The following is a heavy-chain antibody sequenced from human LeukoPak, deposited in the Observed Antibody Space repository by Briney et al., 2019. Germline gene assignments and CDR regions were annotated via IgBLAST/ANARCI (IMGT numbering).Heavy chain of an antibody. V-gene: IGHV3-21*04. CDR1: GFSFSNYA. J-gene: IGHJ4*02. CDR2: IDGISSHI. Sequence: GGSLRLSCAASGFSFSNYAMNWVRQAPGKGLEWVSSIDGISSHIYYADSVKGRFTISRDNTKSSLYLQMNSLRAEDTAVYYCAKDFRIGYSAHFDYWGQGALVTVSS. CDR3: AKDFRIGYSAHFDY. D-gene: IGHD2-21*01.